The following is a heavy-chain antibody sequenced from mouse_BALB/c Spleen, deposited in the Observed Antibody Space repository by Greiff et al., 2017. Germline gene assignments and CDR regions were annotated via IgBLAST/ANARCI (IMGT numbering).Heavy chain of an antibody. Sequence: QVQLKQSGPELVKPGALVLISCNASGYTFTSYDINWVKQRPGQGPVGIGWIYPGDGSTTYNEKFKGKATLTADKSSSTAYMQLSSLTSENSAVYFYARVGDGYYGFAYWGQGTLVTVSA. J-gene: IGHJ3*01. CDR2: IYPGDGST. D-gene: IGHD2-3*01. CDR1: GYTFTSYD. V-gene: IGHV1S56*01. CDR3: ARVGDGYYGFAY.